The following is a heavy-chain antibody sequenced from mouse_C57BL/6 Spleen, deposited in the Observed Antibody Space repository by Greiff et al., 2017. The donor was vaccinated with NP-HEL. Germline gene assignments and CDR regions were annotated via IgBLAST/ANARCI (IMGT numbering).Heavy chain of an antibody. D-gene: IGHD1-1*01. CDR1: GYTFTSYW. CDR3: ALVGYYGSSYFDY. CDR2: IDPSDSET. J-gene: IGHJ2*01. V-gene: IGHV1-52*01. Sequence: QVQLQQPGAELVRPGSSVKLSCKASGYTFTSYWMHWVKQRPIQGLEWIGNIDPSDSETHYNQKFKDKATLTVDKSSSTAYMQLSSLTSEDSAVYYCALVGYYGSSYFDYWGQGTTLTVSS.